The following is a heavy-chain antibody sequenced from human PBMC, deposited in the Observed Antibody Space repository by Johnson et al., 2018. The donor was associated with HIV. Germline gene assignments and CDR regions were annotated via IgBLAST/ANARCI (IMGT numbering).Heavy chain of an antibody. J-gene: IGHJ3*02. D-gene: IGHD5-24*01. V-gene: IGHV3-38-3*01. Sequence: VQLVESRGVLVQPGGSLRLSCAASGITVSSNEMSWVRQAPGQGLEWVSSISGGSTYYADSRRGRFTISRDNSKNTLYLQMDSLRAEDTAVYYCAKDIGDGYNRWGVFDIWGQGTRVTVSS. CDR1: GITVSSNE. CDR3: AKDIGDGYNRWGVFDI. CDR2: ISGGST.